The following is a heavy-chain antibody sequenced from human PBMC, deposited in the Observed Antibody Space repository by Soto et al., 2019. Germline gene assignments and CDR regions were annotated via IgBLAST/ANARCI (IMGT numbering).Heavy chain of an antibody. V-gene: IGHV1-2*02. Sequence: ASVKVSCKASGYTFTGYYIHWVREAPGQGLEWMGWINPNSGGTNYAQKFQGRVTMTRDTSISTAYMELSRLRSDDTAVYYCARDQKQLADYYYYYGMDVWGQGTTVTVSS. D-gene: IGHD6-13*01. CDR2: INPNSGGT. CDR1: GYTFTGYY. CDR3: ARDQKQLADYYYYYGMDV. J-gene: IGHJ6*02.